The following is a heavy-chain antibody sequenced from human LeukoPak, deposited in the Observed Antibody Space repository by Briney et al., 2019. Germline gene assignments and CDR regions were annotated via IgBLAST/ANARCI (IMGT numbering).Heavy chain of an antibody. CDR2: IWYDGSNK. V-gene: IGHV3-33*01. J-gene: IGHJ4*02. D-gene: IGHD6-6*01. CDR3: AGSSSREFDY. CDR1: AFTFSSYG. Sequence: GGSLRLSCAASAFTFSSYGMHWVRQAPGKGLEWVAVIWYDGSNKYYADSVKGRFTISRDNSKNTLYLQMNSLRAEDTAVYYCAGSSSREFDYWGQGTLVTVSS.